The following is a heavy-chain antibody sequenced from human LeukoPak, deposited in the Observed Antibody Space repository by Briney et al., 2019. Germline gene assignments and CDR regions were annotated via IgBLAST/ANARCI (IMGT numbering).Heavy chain of an antibody. CDR2: IYTSGST. V-gene: IGHV4-61*02. CDR1: GGSISSGSYY. Sequence: SQTLSLTCTVSGGSISSGSYYWSWIWQPAGKGLEWIGRIYTSGSTNYNPSLKSRVTISVDTSKNQFSLKLSSVTAADTAVYYCARVNRGYSYGSLGVYYYMDVWGKGTTVTISS. J-gene: IGHJ6*03. CDR3: ARVNRGYSYGSLGVYYYMDV. D-gene: IGHD5-18*01.